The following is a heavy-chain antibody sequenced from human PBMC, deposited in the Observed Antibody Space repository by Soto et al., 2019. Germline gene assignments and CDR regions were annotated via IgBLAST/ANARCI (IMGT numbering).Heavy chain of an antibody. CDR3: ARDPVTTVTTGWVGRYYFDY. CDR1: GFTFSSYA. V-gene: IGHV3-30-3*01. CDR2: ISYDGSNK. J-gene: IGHJ4*02. D-gene: IGHD4-4*01. Sequence: QVQLVESGGGVVQPGRSLRLSCAASGFTFSSYAMHWVRQAPGKGLEWVAVISYDGSNKYYADSVKGRFTIARDNSKNTLYLQMNSLRGEDTAVYYCARDPVTTVTTGWVGRYYFDYWGQGTLVNVSS.